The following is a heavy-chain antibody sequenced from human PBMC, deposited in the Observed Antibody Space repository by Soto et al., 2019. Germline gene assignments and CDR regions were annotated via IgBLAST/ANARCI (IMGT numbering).Heavy chain of an antibody. CDR3: AKDVGRGSGWYTSVSDY. CDR2: ISYDGSNK. V-gene: IGHV3-30*18. J-gene: IGHJ4*02. CDR1: GLTFSSYG. Sequence: GVSLRLSCAASGLTFSSYGMHWVRQAPGKGLEWVAVISYDGSNKYYADSVKGRFTISRDNSKNTLYLQMNSLRAEDTAVYYCAKDVGRGSGWYTSVSDYWGQGTRGISSS. D-gene: IGHD6-19*01.